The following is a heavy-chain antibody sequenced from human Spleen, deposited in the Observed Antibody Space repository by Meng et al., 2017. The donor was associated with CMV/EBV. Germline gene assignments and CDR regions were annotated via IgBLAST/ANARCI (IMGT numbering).Heavy chain of an antibody. J-gene: IGHJ5*02. Sequence: SETLSLTCSVSGGSITSSLYYWGWIRQPPGKGLEWIGTIYHNGSTYDNPSLKSRVTISADTSENQFSLKMNSVTAADTAVYYCARDLSWGQGTLVTVSS. CDR3: ARDLS. CDR2: IYHNGST. CDR1: GGSITSSLYY. D-gene: IGHD3-16*01. V-gene: IGHV4-39*07.